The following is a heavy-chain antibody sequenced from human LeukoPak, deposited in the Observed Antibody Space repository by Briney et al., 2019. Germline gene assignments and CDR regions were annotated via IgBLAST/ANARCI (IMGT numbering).Heavy chain of an antibody. CDR2: ISYDGSNQ. D-gene: IGHD1-26*01. Sequence: PGKSLRLSCVASGFSFGAYALHWVRQSPGKGLEWVALISYDGSNQWYADSVRGRFTVSRDNPVNTLFLPMNSLTTEDTAVYYCARGPPDGWEVYCDHWGQGTLVTVAS. J-gene: IGHJ4*02. CDR1: GFSFGAYA. V-gene: IGHV3-30-3*01. CDR3: ARGPPDGWEVYCDH.